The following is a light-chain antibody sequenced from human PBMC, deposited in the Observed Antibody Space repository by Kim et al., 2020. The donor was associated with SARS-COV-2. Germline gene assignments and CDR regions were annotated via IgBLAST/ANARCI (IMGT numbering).Light chain of an antibody. V-gene: IGKV1-39*01. Sequence: DIQMTQSPSSLSASVGDRVTITCRASRNITNYLNWYQQKPGKAPKLLIYAASSLQSGVPSRFSGSGSGTDFTLTVSSLQPDDFATFYCQPSDSIPLAFGPGAKVDI. J-gene: IGKJ3*01. CDR2: AAS. CDR1: RNITNY. CDR3: QPSDSIPLA.